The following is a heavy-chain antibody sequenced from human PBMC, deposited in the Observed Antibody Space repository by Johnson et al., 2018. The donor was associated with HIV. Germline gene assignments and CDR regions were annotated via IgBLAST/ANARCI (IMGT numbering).Heavy chain of an antibody. D-gene: IGHD6-13*01. J-gene: IGHJ3*02. CDR2: ISYDGGNK. V-gene: IGHV3-30*04. CDR3: AKGAVATAAGGVALDI. CDR1: GFTFTSYA. Sequence: QEQLVESGGGVVQPGRSLRLSCAASGFTFTSYAMHWVRQAPGKGLEWVAVISYDGGNKYYADSVKGRFTISRDNSKNTLYLQMNSLRAEDTAVYYCAKGAVATAAGGVALDIWGQGTMVIVSS.